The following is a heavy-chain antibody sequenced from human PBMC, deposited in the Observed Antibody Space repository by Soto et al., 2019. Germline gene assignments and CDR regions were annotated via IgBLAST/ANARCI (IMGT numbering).Heavy chain of an antibody. CDR1: GGTFSNHA. D-gene: IGHD2-21*02. CDR3: ARDDATYCGGDCYRYFYYGMDV. J-gene: IGHJ6*02. CDR2: IIPMFPTA. V-gene: IGHV1-69*13. Sequence: EASVKVSCKASGGTFSNHAISWVRQAPGQGLEWVGGIIPMFPTADYAQRFQGRVTITADDSTTTVYMELSGLRPEDTAMYYCARDDATYCGGDCYRYFYYGMDVWGQGTTVTVSS.